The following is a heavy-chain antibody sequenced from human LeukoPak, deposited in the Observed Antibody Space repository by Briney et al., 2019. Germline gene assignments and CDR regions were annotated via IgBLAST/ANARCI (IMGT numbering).Heavy chain of an antibody. Sequence: GGSLRLSCAASGFTFYNYAMHWVRQAPGKGLEWVAAISYDESVKNYADSVKGRFTISRDNSKNTLYLQMNSLRAEDTAVYYCAKEVRQHFDYWGQGTLVTVSS. CDR3: AKEVRQHFDY. CDR1: GFTFYNYA. J-gene: IGHJ4*02. V-gene: IGHV3-30*04. CDR2: ISYDESVK. D-gene: IGHD4-11*01.